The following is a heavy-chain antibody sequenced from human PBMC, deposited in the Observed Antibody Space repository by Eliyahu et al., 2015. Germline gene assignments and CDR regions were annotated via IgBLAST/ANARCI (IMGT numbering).Heavy chain of an antibody. Sequence: QVQLVESGGGVVQPGRSLXLSCAAXGFPFRXYXXHWGRQAPGKGLEWVAVISYDGSNKYYADSVKGRFTISRDNSKNTLYLQMNSLRAEDTAVYYCARAIGTTKHDYKGGFFDYWGQGTLVTVSS. D-gene: IGHD4-11*01. V-gene: IGHV3-30-3*01. CDR1: GFPFRXYX. CDR2: ISYDGSNK. J-gene: IGHJ4*02. CDR3: ARAIGTTKHDYKGGFFDY.